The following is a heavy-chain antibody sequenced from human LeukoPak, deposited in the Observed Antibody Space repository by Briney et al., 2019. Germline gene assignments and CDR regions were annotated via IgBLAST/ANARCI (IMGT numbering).Heavy chain of an antibody. CDR2: ISAYNGNT. D-gene: IGHD6-6*01. CDR1: GYTFATSG. Sequence: GASVKVSCKPSGYTFATSGVSWVRLAPGQGLEWMGWISAYNGNTNYAQNIQGRATMTTDTATNTAYMELRSLRSDDTAVYYCARGGISSRIDYWGQGTLVTVSS. J-gene: IGHJ4*02. V-gene: IGHV1-18*01. CDR3: ARGGISSRIDY.